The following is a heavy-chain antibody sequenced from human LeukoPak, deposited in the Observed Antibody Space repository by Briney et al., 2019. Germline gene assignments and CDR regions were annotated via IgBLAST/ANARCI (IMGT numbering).Heavy chain of an antibody. CDR3: ARVQYSNYVGFDP. J-gene: IGHJ5*02. V-gene: IGHV4-59*01. Sequence: PSETLSLTCTVSGGSISSYYWSWIRQPPGKGLEWIGYIYYSGSTNYNPSLKSRVTISVDTSKNQFSLKLSSVTAADTAVYYCARVQYSNYVGFDPWGQGTLVTVSS. CDR1: GGSISSYY. D-gene: IGHD4-11*01. CDR2: IYYSGST.